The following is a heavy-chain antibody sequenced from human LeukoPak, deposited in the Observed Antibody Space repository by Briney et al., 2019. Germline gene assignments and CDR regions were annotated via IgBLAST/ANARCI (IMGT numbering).Heavy chain of an antibody. CDR1: GGSMSNYY. J-gene: IGHJ5*02. CDR3: ARAIGGYGDYGPYWFDP. V-gene: IGHV4-4*07. CDR2: IYTSGST. Sequence: SETLSLTCSVSGGSMSNYYWTWIRQPAGKGLEWIGRIYTSGSTNYNSSLKSRVTMSIDTPKTQFSLKLSSVTAADTAVYYCARAIGGYGDYGPYWFDPWGQGTLVTVSS. D-gene: IGHD4/OR15-4a*01.